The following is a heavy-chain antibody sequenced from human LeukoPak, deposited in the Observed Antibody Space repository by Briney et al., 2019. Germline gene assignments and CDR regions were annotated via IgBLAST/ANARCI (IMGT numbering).Heavy chain of an antibody. D-gene: IGHD3-3*01. CDR3: VRESDVWSGPGIGRPLDV. CDR1: GFTINTNY. Sequence: PGGSLRLSCAASGFTINTNYMNWVRQAPERGLEWLSVIYPGGVTKYAESVKGRFTISRDNAKNSVSLQMDGLRAEDTAVYHCVRESDVWSGPGIGRPLDVWGKGTTVTVSS. V-gene: IGHV3-53*01. CDR2: IYPGGVT. J-gene: IGHJ6*04.